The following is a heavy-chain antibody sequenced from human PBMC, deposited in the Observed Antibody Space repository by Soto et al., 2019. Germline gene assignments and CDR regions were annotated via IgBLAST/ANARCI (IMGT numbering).Heavy chain of an antibody. CDR1: GNIFPTYD. CDR3: SKGYAMDV. J-gene: IGHJ6*02. V-gene: IGHV1-8*01. Sequence: QVQLVQSGAEVKKPGASVKVSCKASGNIFPTYDINWVRQATGQGLEWMGWMNINSGKTAYAQKFQGRFTMTRNSSISTVYMELSSLRSDDTAVYYCSKGYAMDVWGQGTTVIVSS. CDR2: MNINSGKT.